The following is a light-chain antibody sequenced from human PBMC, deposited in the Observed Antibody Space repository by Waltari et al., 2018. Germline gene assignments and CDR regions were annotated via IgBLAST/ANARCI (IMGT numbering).Light chain of an antibody. CDR1: SEHSAYS. CDR3: QTWDPDTVV. V-gene: IGLV4-69*01. Sequence: QLAVTQSPSASASLGASVKLTCPLSSEHSAYSIACHQHQPEKGPRFLVKIDGGGGHTKGDGIPDRFSGFSSGAEGYPTITSRQYEDEAAYYCQTWDPDTVVFGGGT. CDR2: IDGGGGH. J-gene: IGLJ2*01.